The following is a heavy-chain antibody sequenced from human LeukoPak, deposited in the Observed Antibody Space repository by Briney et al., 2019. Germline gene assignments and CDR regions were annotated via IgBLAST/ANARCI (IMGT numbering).Heavy chain of an antibody. Sequence: PGGSLRLSCAASGFTFSDYNMRWIRQAPGKGLEWVSSISRSGSTKYYADSVKGRFTISRDNAKNSLYLQMNSLRAEDTAVYYCAGLGITMIGGVWGKGTTVTISS. V-gene: IGHV3-11*04. J-gene: IGHJ6*04. CDR1: GFTFSDYN. CDR2: ISRSGSTK. D-gene: IGHD3-10*02. CDR3: AGLGITMIGGV.